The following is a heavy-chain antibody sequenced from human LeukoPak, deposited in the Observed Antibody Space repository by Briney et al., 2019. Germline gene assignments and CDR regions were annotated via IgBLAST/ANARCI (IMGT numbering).Heavy chain of an antibody. J-gene: IGHJ4*02. CDR1: GGSISSSSYY. V-gene: IGHV4-39*01. D-gene: IGHD3-10*01. CDR2: IYYSGSI. Sequence: SETLSLTCTVSGGSISSSSYYWGWIRQPPGKGLEWIGSIYYSGSIYYNPSLKSRVTISVDTSKNQFSLKLSSVTAADTAVYYCASSPFGYYGSGSYPYWGQGTLVTVSS. CDR3: ASSPFGYYGSGSYPY.